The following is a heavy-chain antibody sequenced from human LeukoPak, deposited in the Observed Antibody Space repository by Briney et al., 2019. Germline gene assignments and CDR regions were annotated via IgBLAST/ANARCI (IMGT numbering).Heavy chain of an antibody. Sequence: PGGSLRLSCAASGFTFSDYYMNWVRQAPGKGLEWVSYITNGGSTIHYADSVKGRFTISRDNAKKTLYLQMNSLRAEDTAVYYCARSIGVAGGGVVVGAQGPTVT. CDR1: GFTFSDYY. D-gene: IGHD2/OR15-2a*01. CDR2: ITNGGSTI. CDR3: ARSIGVAGGGVVV. J-gene: IGHJ6*02. V-gene: IGHV3-11*01.